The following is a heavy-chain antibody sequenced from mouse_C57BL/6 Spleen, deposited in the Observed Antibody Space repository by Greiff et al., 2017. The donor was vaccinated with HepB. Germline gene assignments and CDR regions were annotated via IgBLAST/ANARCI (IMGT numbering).Heavy chain of an antibody. V-gene: IGHV7-3*01. CDR1: GFTFTDYY. Sequence: DVHLVESGGGLVQPGGSLSLSCAASGFTFTDYYMSWVRQPPGKALEWLGFIRNKANGYTTEYSASVKARFTISRDNSQSILYLQMNALRAEDSATYYCARYSGYDGFAYWGQGTLVTVSA. J-gene: IGHJ3*01. CDR3: ARYSGYDGFAY. CDR2: IRNKANGYTT. D-gene: IGHD2-2*01.